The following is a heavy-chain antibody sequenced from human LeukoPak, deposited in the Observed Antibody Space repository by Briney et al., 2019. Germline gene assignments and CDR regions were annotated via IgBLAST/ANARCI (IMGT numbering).Heavy chain of an antibody. CDR2: IYTSGST. Sequence: SETLSLTCTVSGGSITIYYWSWIRQPAGKGLEWIGRIYTSGSTNYNPSLKSRVTISVDTSKNQFSLKLSSVTAADTAVYYCARVPRGMYVGIDYWGQGTLVTVSS. J-gene: IGHJ4*02. D-gene: IGHD2-8*01. V-gene: IGHV4-4*07. CDR3: ARVPRGMYVGIDY. CDR1: GGSITIYY.